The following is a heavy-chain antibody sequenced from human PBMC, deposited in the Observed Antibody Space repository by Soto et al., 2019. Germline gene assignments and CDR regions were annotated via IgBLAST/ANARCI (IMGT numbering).Heavy chain of an antibody. J-gene: IGHJ4*02. CDR2: ISPKSTYR. CDR1: GFPFSDYY. V-gene: IGHV3-11*06. Sequence: GGSLRLSCATSGFPFSDYYMSWIRQAPGKGPEWLSHISPKSTYRNYADSVKGRFTISRDNTKSSLFLQMNSLGVEDTAVYYFARGGGGGLFEHWGQGVLVTVSS. CDR3: ARGGGGGLFEH. D-gene: IGHD2-21*01.